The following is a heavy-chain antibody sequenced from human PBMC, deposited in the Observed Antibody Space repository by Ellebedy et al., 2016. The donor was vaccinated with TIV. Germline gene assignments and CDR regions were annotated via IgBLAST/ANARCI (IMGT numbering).Heavy chain of an antibody. V-gene: IGHV3-30*03. CDR2: VSYDGSSN. J-gene: IGHJ6*02. Sequence: GESLKISCAASGFSFSSYAMHWVRQAPGKGLEWVALVSYDGSSNYYADSVKGRFTISRDNSKNALSLQMNSLRGEDSAVYYCARDRGTQGVRGMDVWGQGTTVTVSS. D-gene: IGHD1-7*01. CDR3: ARDRGTQGVRGMDV. CDR1: GFSFSSYA.